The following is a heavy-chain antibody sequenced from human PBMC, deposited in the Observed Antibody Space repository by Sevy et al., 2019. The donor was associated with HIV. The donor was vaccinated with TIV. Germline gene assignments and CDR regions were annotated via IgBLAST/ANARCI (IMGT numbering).Heavy chain of an antibody. CDR1: GFTFSIYW. V-gene: IGHV3-7*01. CDR3: ARDWGDDFDDRRASYYYFYGMDV. CDR2: IKQDGSEK. Sequence: GGSLRLSCAASGFTFSIYWMTWVRQAPGKGLEWVANIKQDGSEKYNVYSVKGRFTITRDNAKNSLYLQRNSLRADDTAVYYCARDWGDDFDDRRASYYYFYGMDVWGQGTTVTVSS. J-gene: IGHJ6*02. D-gene: IGHD4-17*01.